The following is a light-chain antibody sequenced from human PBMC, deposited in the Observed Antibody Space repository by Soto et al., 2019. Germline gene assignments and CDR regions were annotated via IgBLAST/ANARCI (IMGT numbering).Light chain of an antibody. Sequence: DILMTQSTDSLAVSLGERATINCKSSQSVLYSSNNKNYLAWYQQKPGQPPKLLIYWASTRESGVPDRFSGSGSGTDFTLTITRLEPEDSAVYFCQQYTGPPTTFGQGTRLEIK. CDR1: QSVLYSSNNKNY. V-gene: IGKV4-1*01. CDR3: QQYTGPPTT. CDR2: WAS. J-gene: IGKJ5*01.